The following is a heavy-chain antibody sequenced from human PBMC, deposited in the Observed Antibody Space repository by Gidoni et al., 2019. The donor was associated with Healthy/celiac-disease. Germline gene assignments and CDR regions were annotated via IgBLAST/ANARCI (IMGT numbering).Heavy chain of an antibody. D-gene: IGHD1-26*01. V-gene: IGHV3-30*04. CDR2: ISYDGSNK. J-gene: IGHJ4*02. Sequence: QVQLVESGGGVVQPGRSLRLSCAASGFTFSSYAMHWVRQAPGKGLEWVAVISYDGSNKYYADSVKGRFTISRDNSKNTLYLQMNSLRAEDTAVYYCARPPTEWELSDYWGQGTLVTVSS. CDR1: GFTFSSYA. CDR3: ARPPTEWELSDY.